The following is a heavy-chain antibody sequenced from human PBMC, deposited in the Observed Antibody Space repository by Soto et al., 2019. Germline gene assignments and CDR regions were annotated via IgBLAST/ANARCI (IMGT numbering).Heavy chain of an antibody. V-gene: IGHV4-4*02. CDR2: TYDGGST. Sequence: QVPLQESGPGLVRPSETLSLTCAVSGGSIPSINLWSLVRPSPEKGLEWIGETYDGGSTKYVPSLESRLTMSIDKSKNQFALRLSSVTASDTAVYYCATPELGAVSWGPVILVTVSS. J-gene: IGHJ5*02. CDR1: GGSIPSINL. D-gene: IGHD7-27*01. CDR3: ATPELGAVS.